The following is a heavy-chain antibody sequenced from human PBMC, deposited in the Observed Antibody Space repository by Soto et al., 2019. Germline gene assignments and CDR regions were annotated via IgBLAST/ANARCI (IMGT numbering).Heavy chain of an antibody. J-gene: IGHJ4*02. CDR2: ISANGDST. CDR1: GFTFRSHA. CDR3: ARGGAFCGGGSSNVSPGSD. D-gene: IGHD2-21*01. V-gene: IGHV3-23*01. Sequence: EVQLLESGGDLVQPGGSLRLSCAASGFTFRSHAMSWVRHVPGKGLEWVSAISANGDSTYYAESVKGRFTISRDNSQNTLYVQMNSLRAEDTAIYYCARGGAFCGGGSSNVSPGSDWGQGTLVTVSS.